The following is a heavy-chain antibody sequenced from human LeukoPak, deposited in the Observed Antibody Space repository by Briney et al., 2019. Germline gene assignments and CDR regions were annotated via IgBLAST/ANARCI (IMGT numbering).Heavy chain of an antibody. D-gene: IGHD7-27*01. Sequence: GGSLRLSCTASGFTFSGAWMTWVRQAPGKGLEWVANIREDGTEINYVDSVKGRFTISRDNAKNSLFLQMSNLRDDDTAIYYCARHVGISFWGQGTLVTVSS. CDR2: IREDGTEI. CDR1: GFTFSGAW. V-gene: IGHV3-7*01. J-gene: IGHJ4*02. CDR3: ARHVGISF.